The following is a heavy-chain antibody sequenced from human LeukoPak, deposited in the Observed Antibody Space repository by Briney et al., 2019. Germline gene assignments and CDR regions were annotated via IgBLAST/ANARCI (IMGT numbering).Heavy chain of an antibody. CDR1: GYTFTGYY. CDR2: INPNSGGT. V-gene: IGHV1-2*02. Sequence: ASVKVSCKASGYTFTGYYMHWVRQAPGQGLEWMGWINPNSGGTNYAQKFQGRVTMTRDTSLSTTYMELNTLKYDDTAIYFCARGRWANWFDPWGQGTLVTVSS. CDR3: ARGRWANWFDP. J-gene: IGHJ5*02. D-gene: IGHD6-13*01.